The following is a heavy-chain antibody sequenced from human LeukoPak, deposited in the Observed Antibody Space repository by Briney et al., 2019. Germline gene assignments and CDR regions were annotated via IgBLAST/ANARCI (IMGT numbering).Heavy chain of an antibody. D-gene: IGHD6-6*01. CDR1: AGSIKKYY. J-gene: IGHJ6*03. CDR3: ARYNDYSGSSNLYYYYMDV. V-gene: IGHV4-4*07. Sequence: PSETLSLTCTVSAGSIKKYYWSWMRQPAGKGLEWIGRVYSSGITHYNPSLRSRVTMSVDTSKNQFSLKLTSVTAADTAVYYCARYNDYSGSSNLYYYYMDVWSKGTPVIISS. CDR2: VYSSGIT.